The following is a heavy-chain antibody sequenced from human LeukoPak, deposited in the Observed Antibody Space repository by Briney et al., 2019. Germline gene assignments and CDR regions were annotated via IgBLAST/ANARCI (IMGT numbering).Heavy chain of an antibody. D-gene: IGHD3-9*01. CDR3: AKFYDILTSYFDY. CDR1: GFTFSSYA. Sequence: GGSLRLSCAASGFTFSSYAMSWVRQSPGKGLEWVSGLSGGGGGTIYAYYTDSVKGRLTISRDNSKNTLYLEMNSLRAEDTAVYYCAKFYDILTSYFDYWGQGTLVTVSS. J-gene: IGHJ4*02. CDR2: LSGGGGGTIYA. V-gene: IGHV3-23*01.